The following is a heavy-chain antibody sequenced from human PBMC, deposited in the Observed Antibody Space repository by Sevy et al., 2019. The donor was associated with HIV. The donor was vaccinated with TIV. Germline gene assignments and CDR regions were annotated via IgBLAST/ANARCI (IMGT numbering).Heavy chain of an antibody. Sequence: GGSLRLSCAVSGFSFSHYAFHWVRQAPGKGLEWVSLISYDGTYKYYADSVKGRFTISRDNSKNTLYLQMNSLRGNDTAVYYCARVAVSYCTNDCYHRFDYWGPGPLVTVSS. CDR3: ARVAVSYCTNDCYHRFDY. D-gene: IGHD2-8*01. CDR1: GFSFSHYA. V-gene: IGHV3-30-3*01. J-gene: IGHJ4*02. CDR2: ISYDGTYK.